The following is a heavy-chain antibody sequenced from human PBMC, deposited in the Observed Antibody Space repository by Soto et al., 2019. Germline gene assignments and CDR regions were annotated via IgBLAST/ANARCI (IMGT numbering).Heavy chain of an antibody. D-gene: IGHD3-22*01. CDR3: VKPQGYYYDSTTYYSV. CDR1: GFPFNIYD. CDR2: ITSTGATT. J-gene: IGHJ4*02. V-gene: IGHV3-64D*06. Sequence: PGGSLRLSCSASGFPFNIYDVHWVRHVPGKGLQYLSAITSTGATTYYADSVKGRFTISRDNPKNTLYLQMNSLRAEDTAVYYCVKPQGYYYDSTTYYSVWGRGTLVTVSS.